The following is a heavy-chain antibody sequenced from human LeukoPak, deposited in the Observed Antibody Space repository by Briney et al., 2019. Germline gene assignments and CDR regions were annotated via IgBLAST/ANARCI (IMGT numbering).Heavy chain of an antibody. J-gene: IGHJ4*02. D-gene: IGHD6-13*01. CDR1: GYTFTGNY. CDR2: INPTSGGT. CDR3: AREYSSSCFDF. Sequence: GASVKVSCKASGYTFTGNYIHWVRQAPGQGLEWMGWINPTSGGTNYAQKFQGWVTMTRDTSISTAYMELSRLKSDDTAVYYCAREYSSSCFDFWGQGTLVTVSS. V-gene: IGHV1-2*04.